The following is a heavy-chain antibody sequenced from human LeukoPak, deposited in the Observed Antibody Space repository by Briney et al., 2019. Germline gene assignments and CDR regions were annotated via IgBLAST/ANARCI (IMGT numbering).Heavy chain of an antibody. V-gene: IGHV4-59*01. D-gene: IGHD3-10*01. J-gene: IGHJ5*01. Sequence: SESLSLTCTVFGGSISTYYWTWIRQPPGKGLEWIGYNHYTGSTNHNPSLKSRVTMSVDTSKNQFSLKLSSVTAADTAVYYCARGRSGGDWFDSWGQGTLVTVSP. CDR3: ARGRSGGDWFDS. CDR1: GGSISTYY. CDR2: NHYTGST.